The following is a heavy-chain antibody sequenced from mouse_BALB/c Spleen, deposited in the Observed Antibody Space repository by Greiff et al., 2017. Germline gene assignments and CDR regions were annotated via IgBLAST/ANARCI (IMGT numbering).Heavy chain of an antibody. CDR3: ARRYYGSSYVFDY. D-gene: IGHD1-1*01. CDR2: ISSGSSTI. Sequence: EVKLMESGGGLVQPGGSRKLSCAASGFTFSSFGMHWVRQAPEKGLEWVAYISSGSSTIYYADTVKGRFTISRDNPKNTLFLQMTSLRSEDTAMYYCARRYYGSSYVFDYWGQGTTLTVSS. CDR1: GFTFSSFG. V-gene: IGHV5-17*02. J-gene: IGHJ2*01.